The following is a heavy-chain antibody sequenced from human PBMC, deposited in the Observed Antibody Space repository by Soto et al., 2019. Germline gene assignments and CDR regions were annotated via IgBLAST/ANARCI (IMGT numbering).Heavy chain of an antibody. V-gene: IGHV5-51*01. J-gene: IGHJ6*02. CDR1: GYSFTSYW. CDR3: ARRAARPFYYYYYGMDV. CDR2: IYPGDSDT. Sequence: GGSLKISCKGSGYSFTSYWIGWVRQVPGKGLEWMGIIYPGDSDTRYSPSFQGQVTISADKSISTAYLQWSSLKASDTAMYYCARRAARPFYYYYYGMDVWGQGTTVTVSS. D-gene: IGHD6-6*01.